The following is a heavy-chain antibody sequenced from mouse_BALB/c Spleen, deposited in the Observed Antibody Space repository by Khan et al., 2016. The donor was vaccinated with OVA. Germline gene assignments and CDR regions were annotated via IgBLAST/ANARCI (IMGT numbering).Heavy chain of an antibody. CDR1: GYTFTNYG. CDR2: ISTYTGEP. V-gene: IGHV9-3-1*01. CDR3: TRPPHFSYVLVY. J-gene: IGHJ4*01. Sequence: QVQLQQSGPELKKPGETVKISCKASGYTFTNYGMNWVKQAPGKALKWMGWISTYTGEPTYADDFKGQFAFSLETSASTAYLQINNLKNEDPATYFCTRPPHFSYVLVYWGQGTSVTVSS.